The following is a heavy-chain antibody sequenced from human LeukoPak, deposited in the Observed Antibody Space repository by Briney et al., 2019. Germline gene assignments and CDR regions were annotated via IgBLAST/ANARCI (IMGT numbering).Heavy chain of an antibody. V-gene: IGHV3-21*01. J-gene: IGHJ6*02. CDR2: ISSSSSYI. CDR3: ARWGARSNRDV. D-gene: IGHD1-26*01. Sequence: GGSLRLSCAASGFTFSSYSMNWVRQAPGKGLEWVSSISSSSSYIYYADSVKGRFTISRDNAKNSLYLQMNSLRAEDTAVYYCARWGARSNRDVWGQGTTVTVSS. CDR1: GFTFSSYS.